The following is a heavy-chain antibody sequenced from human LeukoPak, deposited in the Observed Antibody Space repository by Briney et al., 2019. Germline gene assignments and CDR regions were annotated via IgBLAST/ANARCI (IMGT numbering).Heavy chain of an antibody. J-gene: IGHJ4*02. CDR2: INHDGSEK. CDR3: ARLGLPDY. V-gene: IGHV3-7*03. CDR1: GFRLSDYW. Sequence: PGGSLRLSCAASGFRLSDYWMSWVSQAPGKGLEWVTNINHDGSEKYYVDSARGRFTISRDNAKHSLYLEMNSLRAEDTAVYYCARLGLPDYWGQGTLVTVSS. D-gene: IGHD2-21*01.